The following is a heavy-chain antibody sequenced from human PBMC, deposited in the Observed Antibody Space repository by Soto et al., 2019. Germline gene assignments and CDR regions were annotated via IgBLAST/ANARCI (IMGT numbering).Heavy chain of an antibody. CDR2: LYSGSST. D-gene: IGHD3-22*01. CDR3: ARRSLSAEFYYDTVGAFDI. Sequence: EVHLVESGGGLVQPGGSLRLSCVASGFSVSDEYMSWVRQAPGKGLEWVSALYSGSSTYYSDSVKGRFTISRDDSKNTLYLQMKSVRAEDTAIYYCARRSLSAEFYYDTVGAFDIWGQGTMVTVSS. V-gene: IGHV3-66*01. CDR1: GFSVSDEY. J-gene: IGHJ3*02.